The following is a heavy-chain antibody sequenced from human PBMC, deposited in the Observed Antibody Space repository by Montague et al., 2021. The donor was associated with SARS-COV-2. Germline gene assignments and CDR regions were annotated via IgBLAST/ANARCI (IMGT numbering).Heavy chain of an antibody. CDR2: IYYSGST. Sequence: SETLSLTCTVSGGSISSYYWSWIRQPPGKGLEWIGYIYYSGSTNYNPSLKSRVTISVDTSKNQFSLKLSSVTAADTAVYYCARVAPRYDSFTVFGVVIPDWLDPWGQGTLVTVSS. CDR1: GGSISSYY. CDR3: ARVAPRYDSFTVFGVVIPDWLDP. J-gene: IGHJ5*02. D-gene: IGHD3-3*01. V-gene: IGHV4-59*01.